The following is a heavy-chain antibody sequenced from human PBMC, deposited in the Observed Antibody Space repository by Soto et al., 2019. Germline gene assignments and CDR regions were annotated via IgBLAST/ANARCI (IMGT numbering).Heavy chain of an antibody. V-gene: IGHV3-30-3*01. CDR1: GFTFTLYA. J-gene: IGHJ4*02. CDR3: ARSSGVSTPDFDY. D-gene: IGHD3-10*01. Sequence: HPGGSLRLSCAASGFTFTLYAIHWVRQAPGKGLEWVAVISHDGSIKYYTDSVKGRFTISRDNSLHTVYLQMNSLGPEDTAVYFCARSSGVSTPDFDYWGQGALVTVSS. CDR2: ISHDGSIK.